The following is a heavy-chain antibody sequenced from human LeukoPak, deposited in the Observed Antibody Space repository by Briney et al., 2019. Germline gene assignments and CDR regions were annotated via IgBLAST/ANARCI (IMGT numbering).Heavy chain of an antibody. V-gene: IGHV1-18*01. D-gene: IGHD6-13*01. CDR3: ARDEGGIAASGPYYFDY. CDR1: GYTFTSYG. Sequence: ASVKVSCKASGYTFTSYGISWVRQAPGQGLEWMGWIGAYNGNTNYAQKLQGRVTMTTDTSTSTAYMELRSLRSDDTAVYYCARDEGGIAASGPYYFDYWGQGTLVTVSS. CDR2: IGAYNGNT. J-gene: IGHJ4*02.